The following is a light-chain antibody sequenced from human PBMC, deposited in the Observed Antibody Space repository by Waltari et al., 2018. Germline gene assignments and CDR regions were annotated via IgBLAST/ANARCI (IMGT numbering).Light chain of an antibody. CDR1: SSNIGPYY. V-gene: IGLV1-47*01. Sequence: QSVLTQPPSTSGTPGQRVTISCSGSSSNIGPYYVYWYHQLPGTAPQLLIYRNKQRPSGVHDRVSGSKSGTSASLAISGLRSEDEADYYCATWDDSLTAWVFGGGTKLTVL. CDR2: RNK. J-gene: IGLJ3*02. CDR3: ATWDDSLTAWV.